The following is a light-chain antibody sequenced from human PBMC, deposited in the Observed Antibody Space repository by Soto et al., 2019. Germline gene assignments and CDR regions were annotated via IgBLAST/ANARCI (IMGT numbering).Light chain of an antibody. J-gene: IGKJ4*01. Sequence: EIVLTQSPGTLSLSPGERATLSCRASHSVTSTYLAWYQQRPGQAPRLLIYGVSSRATGIPGRFSGSGSGTDFTLTISRLEPEDFAVYYSHQYGNLPLTLGGGTQVEIK. CDR3: HQYGNLPLT. V-gene: IGKV3-20*01. CDR1: HSVTSTY. CDR2: GVS.